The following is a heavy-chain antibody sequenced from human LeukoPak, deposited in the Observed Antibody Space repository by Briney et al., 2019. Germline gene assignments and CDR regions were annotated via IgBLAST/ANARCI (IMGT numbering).Heavy chain of an antibody. CDR3: ARESKYSSSSSPLDY. Sequence: GGSLRLSCAASGFTFSSYSMNWVRQAPGKGLEWVSSISSSSSYIYYADSVKDRFTISRDNAKNSLYLQMNSLRAEDTAVYYCARESKYSSSSSPLDYWGQGTLVTVSS. CDR2: ISSSSSYI. J-gene: IGHJ4*02. V-gene: IGHV3-21*01. D-gene: IGHD6-13*01. CDR1: GFTFSSYS.